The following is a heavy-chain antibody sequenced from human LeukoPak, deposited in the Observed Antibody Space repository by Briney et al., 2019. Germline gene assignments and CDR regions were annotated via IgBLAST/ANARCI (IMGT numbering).Heavy chain of an antibody. CDR1: GGSFSGYY. Sequence: PSETLSLTCAVYGGSFSGYYWSWIRQPPGKGLEWIGEINHSGSTNYNPSLKSRVTISVDTSKNQFSLKLSSVTAADTAVYYCARDGHSSGYKYYFHSWGQGTLVTVSS. V-gene: IGHV4-34*01. CDR2: INHSGST. D-gene: IGHD3-22*01. J-gene: IGHJ4*02. CDR3: ARDGHSSGYKYYFHS.